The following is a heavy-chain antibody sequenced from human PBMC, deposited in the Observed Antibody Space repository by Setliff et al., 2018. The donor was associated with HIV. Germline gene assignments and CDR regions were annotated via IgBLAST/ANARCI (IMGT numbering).Heavy chain of an antibody. CDR3: ARLAYAFDI. Sequence: PGESLKISCKASGYSFTNYWIGWVRQMPGKGLEWMGIIYPGDSDPRYSPTFQGQVTISADKSISTAYLQWSSLKASDTAIYYCARLAYAFDIWGQGTLVTVSS. CDR2: IYPGDSDP. J-gene: IGHJ3*02. V-gene: IGHV5-51*01. CDR1: GYSFTNYW.